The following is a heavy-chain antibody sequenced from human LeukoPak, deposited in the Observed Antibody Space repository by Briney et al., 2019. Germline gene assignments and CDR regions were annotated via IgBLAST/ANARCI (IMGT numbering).Heavy chain of an antibody. J-gene: IGHJ4*02. Sequence: PGGSLRLSCAAYGFRFDDYGMTWVRQAPGKGLEWVSDINWTGASTGYADSVKGRFTISRDNAKNSLYLQMNSLRAEDTAVYYCVTMVRGANDYWGQGTLVTVSS. V-gene: IGHV3-20*04. CDR2: INWTGAST. D-gene: IGHD3-10*01. CDR1: GFRFDDYG. CDR3: VTMVRGANDY.